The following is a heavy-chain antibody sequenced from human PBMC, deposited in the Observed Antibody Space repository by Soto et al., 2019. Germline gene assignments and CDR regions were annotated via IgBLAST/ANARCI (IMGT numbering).Heavy chain of an antibody. Sequence: GGSLRLSCSASGFTFTTYGMNWVRQAPGKGLEWVSFISSRTGSSIDYADSVRGRFTVSRDNAKNSLYLQMNSLRVEDTAVYYCARKGVSNLDYLGQGTLVTVSS. D-gene: IGHD2-8*01. CDR3: ARKGVSNLDY. CDR2: ISSRTGSSI. J-gene: IGHJ4*02. V-gene: IGHV3-21*01. CDR1: GFTFTTYG.